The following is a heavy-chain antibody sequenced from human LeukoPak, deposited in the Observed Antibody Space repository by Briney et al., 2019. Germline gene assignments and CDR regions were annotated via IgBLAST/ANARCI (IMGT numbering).Heavy chain of an antibody. CDR3: ASSIAVAGTDY. D-gene: IGHD6-19*01. CDR2: IYSGGST. V-gene: IGHV3-66*01. J-gene: IGHJ4*02. CDR1: GFTVSSNY. Sequence: GGSLRLSCAASGFTVSSNYMSWVRQAPGKGLEWVSVIYSGGSTYYADSVKGRFTISRDNSKNTLYLQMNSLRAEDTAVYYCASSIAVAGTDYWGQGTLVTVSS.